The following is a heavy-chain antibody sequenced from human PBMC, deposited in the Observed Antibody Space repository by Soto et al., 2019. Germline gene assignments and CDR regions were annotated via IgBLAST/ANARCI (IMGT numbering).Heavy chain of an antibody. J-gene: IGHJ4*02. V-gene: IGHV4-59*01. CDR1: GGSISSYY. Sequence: SETLSLTCTVSGGSISSYYWSWIRQPPGKGLEWIGYIYYSGSTNYNPSLKSRVTISVDTSKNQFSLKLSSVTAADTAVYYCSAVITMVRGVITGGLSFDYWGQGTLVTVSS. CDR3: SAVITMVRGVITGGLSFDY. CDR2: IYYSGST. D-gene: IGHD3-10*01.